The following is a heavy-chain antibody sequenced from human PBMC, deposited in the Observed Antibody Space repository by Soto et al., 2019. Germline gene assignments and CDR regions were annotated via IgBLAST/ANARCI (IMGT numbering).Heavy chain of an antibody. CDR3: AKHRLRFLEWLFNDFDY. Sequence: PGGSLRLSCAASGFTFSSYGMHWVRQAPGKGLEWVAVISYDGSNKYYADSVKGRFTISRDNSKNTLYLQMNSLRAEDTAVYYCAKHRLRFLEWLFNDFDYWGQGTLVTVSS. CDR1: GFTFSSYG. V-gene: IGHV3-30*18. J-gene: IGHJ4*02. D-gene: IGHD3-3*01. CDR2: ISYDGSNK.